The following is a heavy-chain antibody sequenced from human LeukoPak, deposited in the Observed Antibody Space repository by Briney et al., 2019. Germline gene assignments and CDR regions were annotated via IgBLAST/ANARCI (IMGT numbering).Heavy chain of an antibody. CDR2: ISGSGGST. Sequence: GSLRLSCAASGFTFSGYAMRWVRQAPGKGLEWVSAISGSGGSTYYADSVKGRFTISRDNSKNTLYLQMNSLRAEDTAVYYCAKGSGYSSGHYYYGMDVWGQGTTVTVSS. CDR1: GFTFSGYA. CDR3: AKGSGYSSGHYYYGMDV. J-gene: IGHJ6*02. D-gene: IGHD6-19*01. V-gene: IGHV3-23*01.